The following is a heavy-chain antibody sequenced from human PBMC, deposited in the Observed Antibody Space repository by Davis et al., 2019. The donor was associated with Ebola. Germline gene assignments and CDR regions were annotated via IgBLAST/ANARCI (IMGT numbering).Heavy chain of an antibody. CDR1: GGSFSGYY. J-gene: IGHJ4*02. Sequence: MPSETLSLTCAVYGGSFSGYYWSWIRQPPGKGLEWIGEINHSGGTNYSPSLKSRVTISADTSKNQFSLKLNSVTAADTAVYYCTRTTRDSGWFIDFWGRGTRVTVSS. V-gene: IGHV4-34*01. D-gene: IGHD6-19*01. CDR2: INHSGGT. CDR3: TRTTRDSGWFIDF.